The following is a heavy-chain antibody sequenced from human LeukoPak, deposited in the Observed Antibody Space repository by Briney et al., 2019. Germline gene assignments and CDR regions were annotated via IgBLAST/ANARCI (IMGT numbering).Heavy chain of an antibody. CDR1: GFTFSSFA. Sequence: PGGSLRLSCAASGFTFSSFAMHWLRQAPGKGLEWVAVIAYDGSDKYYADSVRGRFTISRDNSKNTVYLQMNNLKTEDTAVYYCASVLDYWGQGILVTVSS. J-gene: IGHJ4*02. CDR3: ASVLDY. V-gene: IGHV3-30*04. CDR2: IAYDGSDK.